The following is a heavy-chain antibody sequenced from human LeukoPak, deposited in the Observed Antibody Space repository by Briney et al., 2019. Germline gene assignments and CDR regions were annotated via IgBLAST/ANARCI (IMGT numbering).Heavy chain of an antibody. V-gene: IGHV4-59*08. J-gene: IGHJ5*02. Sequence: KPSETLSLTCTVSSGSISSYYWSWIRQPPGKGLEWIGYIYYTGSTNYNPSLKSRVTISVETSKNQFSLNLSSVTAADTAVYYCARHGPYLGRLGCFDPWGQGTLVTVSS. CDR2: IYYTGST. D-gene: IGHD1-26*01. CDR3: ARHGPYLGRLGCFDP. CDR1: SGSISSYY.